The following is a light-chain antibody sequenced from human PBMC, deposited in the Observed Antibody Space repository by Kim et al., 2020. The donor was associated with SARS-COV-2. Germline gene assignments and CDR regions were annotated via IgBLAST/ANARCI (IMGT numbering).Light chain of an antibody. CDR1: QSVSNW. CDR2: KAS. CDR3: QQYNSYPMT. J-gene: IGKJ1*01. V-gene: IGKV1-5*03. Sequence: DIQMTQSPSTLSASVGDRVTITCRARQSVSNWLAWYQQKPGKAPKLLIYKASTLEGGVPSRFSGSGSGTQFTLTISSLQPDDFATYYCQQYNSYPMTFGQGTKVDI.